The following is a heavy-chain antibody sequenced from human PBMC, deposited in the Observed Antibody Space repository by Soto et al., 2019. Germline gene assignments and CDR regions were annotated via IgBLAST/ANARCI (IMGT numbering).Heavy chain of an antibody. CDR3: AREVPQFALGMDV. CDR1: GGTFSSYA. D-gene: IGHD3-10*01. CDR2: IIPIFGTA. J-gene: IGHJ6*02. Sequence: ASVKVSCKASGGTFSSYAISWVRQAPGQGLEWMGGIIPIFGTANYAQKFQGRVTITADKSTSTAYMELSSLRSEDTAMYYCAREVPQFALGMDVWGQGTTVTVSS. V-gene: IGHV1-69*06.